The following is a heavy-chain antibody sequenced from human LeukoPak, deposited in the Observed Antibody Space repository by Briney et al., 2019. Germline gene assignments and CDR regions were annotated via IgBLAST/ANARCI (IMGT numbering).Heavy chain of an antibody. CDR2: IYHSGST. CDR3: AREDLEGLVAAIHY. V-gene: IGHV4-30-2*01. J-gene: IGHJ4*02. CDR1: GGSIGSGGYS. D-gene: IGHD2-15*01. Sequence: PSETLSLTCAVSGGSIGSGGYSWSWIRQPPGKGLEWIGYIYHSGSTYYNPSLKSRVTISVDRSKNQFSLKLSSVTAADTAVYYCAREDLEGLVAAIHYWGQGTLVTVSS.